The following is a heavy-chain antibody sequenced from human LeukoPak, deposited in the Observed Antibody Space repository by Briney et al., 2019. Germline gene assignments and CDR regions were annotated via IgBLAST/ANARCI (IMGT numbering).Heavy chain of an antibody. CDR1: GFTFSSYA. J-gene: IGHJ4*02. CDR2: ISGSGGST. Sequence: PGGSLRPSCAASGFTFSSYAMSWVRQAPGKGLEWVSAISGSGGSTYYADSVKGRFTISRDNSKNTLYLQMNSLRAEDTAVYYCAKGAGYSGYVYLDYWGQGTLVTVSS. CDR3: AKGAGYSGYVYLDY. V-gene: IGHV3-23*01. D-gene: IGHD5-12*01.